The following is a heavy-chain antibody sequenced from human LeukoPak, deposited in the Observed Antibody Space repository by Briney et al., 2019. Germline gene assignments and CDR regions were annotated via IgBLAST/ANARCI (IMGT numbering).Heavy chain of an antibody. V-gene: IGHV1-24*01. Sequence: ASVKVSCKVSGNTLTDLSIHWVRQAPGKGLDWMGGFDPEDGETIYAQKFQGRVTMTEDTSTDTAYMELSSLRSEDTAVYYCATLRDSSGYYSEDFDYWGQGTLVTVSS. CDR2: FDPEDGET. D-gene: IGHD3-22*01. CDR1: GNTLTDLS. CDR3: ATLRDSSGYYSEDFDY. J-gene: IGHJ4*02.